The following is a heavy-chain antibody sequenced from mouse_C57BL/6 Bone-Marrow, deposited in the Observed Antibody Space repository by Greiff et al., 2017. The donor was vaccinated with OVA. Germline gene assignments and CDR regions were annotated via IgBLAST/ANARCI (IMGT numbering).Heavy chain of an antibody. CDR3: ARSGNYDYYAMDY. CDR2: ISIGNGYT. V-gene: IGHV1-58*01. Sequence: EVKLVESGAELVRPGSSVKMSCQTSGYSFTSYGINWVKQRPGQGLEWIGYISIGNGYTEYNEKFKGKATLTSDTSSSPAYMQLTSLTSENSSIYFCARSGNYDYYAMDYWGQGTSVTVSS. D-gene: IGHD2-1*01. CDR1: GYSFTSYG. J-gene: IGHJ4*01.